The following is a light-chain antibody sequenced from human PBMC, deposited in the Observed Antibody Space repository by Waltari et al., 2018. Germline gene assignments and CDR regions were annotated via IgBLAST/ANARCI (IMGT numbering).Light chain of an antibody. V-gene: IGLV4-69*01. CDR2: VNSDGRH. CDR3: QTGGQGTWV. J-gene: IGLJ3*02. CDR1: SGYSTHT. Sequence: QLVLTQSPSAYSSLRASVQLTCTLSSGYSTHTIIRHQQQPKKGPRYLMKVNSDGRHSKGDEIPDRFSGSSSGAERYLTICSLQSEDEADYYCQTGGQGTWVFGGGTKLTVL.